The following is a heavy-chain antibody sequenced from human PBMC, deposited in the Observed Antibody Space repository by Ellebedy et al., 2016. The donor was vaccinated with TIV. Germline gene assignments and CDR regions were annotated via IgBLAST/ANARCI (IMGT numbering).Heavy chain of an antibody. CDR3: ASAGISAESIDY. Sequence: PGGFLRLSCAASGFTFSAYGMHWVRQAPGKGLEWVTYIRYDGSNKYYADSVKGRFTISRDNAKNTVYLQMNSLRAEDTAVYYCASAGISAESIDYWGQGTLVTVSS. D-gene: IGHD6-13*01. J-gene: IGHJ4*02. V-gene: IGHV3-30*02. CDR2: IRYDGSNK. CDR1: GFTFSAYG.